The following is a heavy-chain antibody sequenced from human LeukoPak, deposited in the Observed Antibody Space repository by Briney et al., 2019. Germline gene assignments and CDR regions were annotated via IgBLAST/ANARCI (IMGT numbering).Heavy chain of an antibody. CDR3: ARGVRIAVAGNIDY. D-gene: IGHD6-19*01. V-gene: IGHV3-30*03. Sequence: PGGSLRLSCAASGFTFSSYGMHWVRQAPGKGLEWEAAISYDGSNKKYADSVKGRFTISRDNSKNTLYLQMNSLRAEDTAVYYCARGVRIAVAGNIDYWGQGTLVTVSS. CDR1: GFTFSSYG. CDR2: ISYDGSNK. J-gene: IGHJ4*02.